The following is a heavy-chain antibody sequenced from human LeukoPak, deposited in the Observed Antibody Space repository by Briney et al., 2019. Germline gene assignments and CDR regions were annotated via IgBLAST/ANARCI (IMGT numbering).Heavy chain of an antibody. CDR2: ISGSGGST. D-gene: IGHD4-17*01. CDR1: GFTFSSYA. J-gene: IGHJ6*03. CDR3: ARDEDYGDYPGYYYYMDV. Sequence: GGSLRLSCAASGFTFSSYAMSWVRQAPGKGLEWVSAISGSGGSTYYADSVKGRFSISRDNAKSSLYLEMDSLRAEDTAVYYCARDEDYGDYPGYYYYMDVWGKGTTVTVSS. V-gene: IGHV3-23*01.